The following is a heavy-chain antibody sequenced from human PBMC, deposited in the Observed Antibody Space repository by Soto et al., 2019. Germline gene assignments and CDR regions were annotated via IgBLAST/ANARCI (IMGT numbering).Heavy chain of an antibody. D-gene: IGHD1-7*01. CDR2: IIPIFGTA. J-gene: IGHJ6*02. V-gene: IGHV1-69*12. Sequence: QVQLVQSGAEVKKPGSSVKVSCKASGGTFSSYAISWVRQAPGQGLEWMGGIIPIFGTANYAQKFQGRVTISAQESRSPAYRELSSLRSEDTAVYYCASQMRVTGTYAHSSGRDVWGQGNRVTVSS. CDR1: GGTFSSYA. CDR3: ASQMRVTGTYAHSSGRDV.